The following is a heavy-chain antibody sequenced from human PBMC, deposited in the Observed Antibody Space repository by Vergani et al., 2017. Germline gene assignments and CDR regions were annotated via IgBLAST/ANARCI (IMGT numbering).Heavy chain of an antibody. CDR2: INTESENP. CDR3: TRDGYTSTWYRSSFGY. D-gene: IGHD6-13*01. V-gene: IGHV7-4-1*02. Sequence: QVQLVQSGSELRKPGASVKISCRGSDYKFNDYAIHWVRQAPGQGLEWMGWINTESENPTYAQGFTGRFVFSLDTSVRTAYLQINNLKPEDTAVYFCTRDGYTSTWYRSSFGYWGQGSLVTVSS. J-gene: IGHJ4*02. CDR1: DYKFNDYA.